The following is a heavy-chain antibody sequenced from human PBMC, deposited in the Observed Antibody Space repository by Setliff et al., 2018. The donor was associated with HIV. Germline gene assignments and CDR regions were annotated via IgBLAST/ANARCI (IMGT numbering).Heavy chain of an antibody. V-gene: IGHV1-2*02. CDR3: ARDLAYCSGGSCYRPFLYYFYYMDV. J-gene: IGHJ6*03. CDR2: VIPDTGKT. CDR1: GYTFTAYY. Sequence: ASVKVSCKASGYTFTAYYTHWVRQAPGQGLEWMGWVIPDTGKTYYAQKFQGRVTMTSDTSINTAYLEVNRLTSDDTAIYFCARDLAYCSGGSCYRPFLYYFYYMDVWGNGTTVTVSS. D-gene: IGHD2-15*01.